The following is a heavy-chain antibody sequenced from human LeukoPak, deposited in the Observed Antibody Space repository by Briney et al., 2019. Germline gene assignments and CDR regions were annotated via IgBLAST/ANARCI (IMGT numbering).Heavy chain of an antibody. CDR1: GFTFSSYA. Sequence: PGGSLRLSSAASGFTFSSYAVHWVRQAPGKGLEWVAVIAYDGSNKYHADSVKGRFTISRDNSKNTLYLQMNSLRAEDTAVYYCARETGSAVGSTDFDYWGQGTLVTVSS. D-gene: IGHD4-17*01. J-gene: IGHJ4*02. V-gene: IGHV3-30-3*01. CDR2: IAYDGSNK. CDR3: ARETGSAVGSTDFDY.